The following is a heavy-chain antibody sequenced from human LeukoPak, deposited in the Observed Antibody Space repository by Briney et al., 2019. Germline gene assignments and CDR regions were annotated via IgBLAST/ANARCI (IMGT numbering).Heavy chain of an antibody. D-gene: IGHD6-6*01. CDR1: GFIFSSYS. J-gene: IGHJ4*02. CDR2: ISGNSNYI. CDR3: ARVARSSRVY. V-gene: IGHV3-21*01. Sequence: PGGSLRLSCAASGFIFSSYSMNWVRQAPGKGLEWVSSISGNSNYIYYTDSVRVRFTIARDNSKILLYLQMNSVRAEDTALYYCARVARSSRVYWGQGTLVTVSS.